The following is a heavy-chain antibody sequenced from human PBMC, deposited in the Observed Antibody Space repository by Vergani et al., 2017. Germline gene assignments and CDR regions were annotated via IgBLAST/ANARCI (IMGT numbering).Heavy chain of an antibody. CDR2: ISYEGTQK. CDR3: ATKSCGTPGCEIGYFRE. D-gene: IGHD1-1*01. J-gene: IGHJ1*01. CDR1: GFTSSYYG. Sequence: QVQLVESGGGVVQPGRSLRLSCVVSGFTSSYYGMHWVRQAPGKGLAWVAVISYEGTQKYYADSVKGRFTISRDNSKSTLYLQMNSLRTEDTAVYYCATKSCGTPGCEIGYFREWGQGTLVTVSS. V-gene: IGHV3-30*03.